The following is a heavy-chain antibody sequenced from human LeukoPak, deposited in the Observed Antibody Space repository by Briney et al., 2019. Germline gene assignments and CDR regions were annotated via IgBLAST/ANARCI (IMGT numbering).Heavy chain of an antibody. Sequence: GGSLRLSCAASGFTFSSYWMHWVRQAPGKGLVWVSRINSDGSSTSYADSVKGRFTISRDNAKNTLYLQMNSLRAEDTAVYYCARDLMFIGARVRGVPLDYWGQGTLVTVSS. D-gene: IGHD3-10*01. CDR1: GFTFSSYW. V-gene: IGHV3-74*01. CDR2: INSDGSST. CDR3: ARDLMFIGARVRGVPLDY. J-gene: IGHJ4*02.